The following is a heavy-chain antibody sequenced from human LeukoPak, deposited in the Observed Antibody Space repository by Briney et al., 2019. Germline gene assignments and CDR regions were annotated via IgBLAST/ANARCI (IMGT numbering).Heavy chain of an antibody. J-gene: IGHJ4*02. D-gene: IGHD6-13*01. CDR1: GGSISSSSYY. Sequence: SSETLSLTCTVSGGSISSSSYYWGWIRQPPGKGLEWIGSIYYSGSTYYNPSLKSRVTISVDTSKNQFSLKLSSVTAADTAVDYCARHNPYSSSWYHTTRGDYWGQGTLVTVSS. CDR3: ARHNPYSSSWYHTTRGDY. V-gene: IGHV4-39*01. CDR2: IYYSGST.